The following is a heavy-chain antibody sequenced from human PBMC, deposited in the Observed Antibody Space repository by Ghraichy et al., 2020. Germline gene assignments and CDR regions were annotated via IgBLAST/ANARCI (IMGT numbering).Heavy chain of an antibody. V-gene: IGHV4-39*01. J-gene: IGHJ6*02. D-gene: IGHD1-26*01. CDR1: GGSISSSSYY. CDR2: IYYSGST. Sequence: GSLRLSCTVSGGSISSSSYYWGWIRQPPGKGLEWIGSIYYSGSTYYNPSLKSRVTISVDTSKNQFSLKLSSVTAADTAVYYCARLWSYYYYYYYGMDVWGQGTTVTVSS. CDR3: ARLWSYYYYYYYGMDV.